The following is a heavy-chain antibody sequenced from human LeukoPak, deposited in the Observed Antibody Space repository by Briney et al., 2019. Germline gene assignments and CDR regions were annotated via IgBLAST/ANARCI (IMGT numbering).Heavy chain of an antibody. CDR1: GFTFSSYS. CDR3: ARGPNYYDSSNYFVY. V-gene: IGHV3-21*01. CDR2: ISSRGNEI. D-gene: IGHD3-22*01. J-gene: IGHJ4*02. Sequence: GGSLRLSCAASGFTFSSYSMKWVRQAPGKGLEWVSSISSRGNEIYYADSVRGRFTISRDNVKNSLYLQMNSLRAEDTAVYYCARGPNYYDSSNYFVYWGQGTLVTVSP.